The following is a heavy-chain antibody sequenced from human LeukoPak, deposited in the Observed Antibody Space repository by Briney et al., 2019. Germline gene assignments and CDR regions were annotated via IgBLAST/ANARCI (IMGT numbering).Heavy chain of an antibody. Sequence: GGSLRLSCAASGFTVSSNYMSWVRQAPGKGLEWVSVIYSGGSTYYADSVKGRFTISRDNSKNTLYLQMNSLRAEDTAVYYCARPRSSGWYELDYWGQGTLVTVSS. CDR1: GFTVSSNY. CDR2: IYSGGST. CDR3: ARPRSSGWYELDY. J-gene: IGHJ4*02. D-gene: IGHD6-19*01. V-gene: IGHV3-53*01.